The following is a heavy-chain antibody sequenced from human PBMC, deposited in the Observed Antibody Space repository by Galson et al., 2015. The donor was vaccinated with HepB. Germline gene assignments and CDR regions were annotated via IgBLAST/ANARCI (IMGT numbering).Heavy chain of an antibody. CDR1: GDSVSSNSAA. J-gene: IGHJ4*02. CDR2: TYYRSKWYN. CDR3: ARDRPLCSSGSGGFDY. D-gene: IGHD6-19*01. Sequence: CAISGDSVSSNSAAWNWIRQSPSRGLEWLGRTYYRSKWYNDYAVSVKSRITINPDTSKNQFSLQLNSVTPEDTAVYYCARDRPLCSSGSGGFDYWGQGTLVTVSS. V-gene: IGHV6-1*01.